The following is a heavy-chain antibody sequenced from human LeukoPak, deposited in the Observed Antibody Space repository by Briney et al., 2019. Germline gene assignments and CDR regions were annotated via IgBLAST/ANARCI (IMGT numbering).Heavy chain of an antibody. Sequence: GGSLRLSCAASGFTFNSYWMSWVRQAPGKGLEWVANIKQDGSVRYYVDSVQGRFTISRDNAKNSLSLQMNSLRAEDTAVYYCAREGGSKGAFDIWGQGTMLTVSS. D-gene: IGHD1-26*01. J-gene: IGHJ3*02. CDR3: AREGGSKGAFDI. CDR1: GFTFNSYW. V-gene: IGHV3-7*01. CDR2: IKQDGSVR.